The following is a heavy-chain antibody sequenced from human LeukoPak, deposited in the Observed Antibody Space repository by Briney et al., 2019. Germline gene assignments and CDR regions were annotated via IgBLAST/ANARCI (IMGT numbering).Heavy chain of an antibody. D-gene: IGHD5-12*01. Sequence: PGGSLRLSCAASEFIFSSYWMSWVRQAPGKGLEWVANINQDGSEKYYVDSVKGRFTISRDNAKNSLYLQMNSLRAEDTAVYYCARTLSIIRRFDYWGQGTLVTVSS. J-gene: IGHJ4*02. V-gene: IGHV3-7*04. CDR2: INQDGSEK. CDR3: ARTLSIIRRFDY. CDR1: EFIFSSYW.